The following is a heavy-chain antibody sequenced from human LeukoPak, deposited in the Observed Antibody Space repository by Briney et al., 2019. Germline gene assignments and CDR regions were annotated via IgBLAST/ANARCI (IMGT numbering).Heavy chain of an antibody. CDR2: IYYSGST. CDR3: ARHFPLRLGELFGDWFDP. Sequence: SETLSLTCTVSGGSISSYYWSWIRQPPGKGLDWIGYIYYSGSTYYNPSLKSRVTISVDTSKNQFSLKLSSVTAADTAVYYCARHFPLRLGELFGDWFDPWGQGTLVTVSS. CDR1: GGSISSYY. V-gene: IGHV4-59*08. J-gene: IGHJ5*02. D-gene: IGHD3-16*01.